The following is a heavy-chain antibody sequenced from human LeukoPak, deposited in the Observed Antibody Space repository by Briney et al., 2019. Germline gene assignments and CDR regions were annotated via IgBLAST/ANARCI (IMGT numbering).Heavy chain of an antibody. J-gene: IGHJ4*02. CDR1: GFTFSSYG. Sequence: GGSLRLSCAASGFTFSSYGMHWVRQTPGKGLEWVAFIRYDGSNKYYADSVKGRFTISRDNSKNTLYLQMNSLRAEDTAVYYCAKGILRYGDYPNWGQGTLVTVSS. D-gene: IGHD4-17*01. CDR3: AKGILRYGDYPN. V-gene: IGHV3-30*02. CDR2: IRYDGSNK.